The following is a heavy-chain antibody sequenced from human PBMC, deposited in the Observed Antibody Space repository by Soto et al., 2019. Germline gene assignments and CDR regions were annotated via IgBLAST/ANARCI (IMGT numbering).Heavy chain of an antibody. CDR3: GKGGIVVVISATETNWFDP. J-gene: IGHJ5*02. CDR1: GFTFSNYA. CDR2: ISGSGGST. V-gene: IGHV3-23*01. D-gene: IGHD2-21*01. Sequence: EVHLLESGGGLVQPGGSLRLSCADSGFTFSNYAMSWVRQAPGKGLEWVSGISGSGGSTYYADSVKGRFTISRDNSKSTLYLQMNSLKAEDTAVYYCGKGGIVVVISATETNWFDPWGQGTLVTVSS.